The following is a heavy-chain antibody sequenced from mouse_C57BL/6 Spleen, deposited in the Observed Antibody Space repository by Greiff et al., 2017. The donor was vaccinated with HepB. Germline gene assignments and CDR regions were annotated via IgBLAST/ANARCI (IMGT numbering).Heavy chain of an antibody. J-gene: IGHJ3*01. CDR1: GFTFSSYA. Sequence: DVMLVESGGGLVKPGGSLKLSCAASGFTFSSYAMSWVRQTPEKRLEWVATISDGGSYTYCPDNVKGRFTISRDNAKNNLYLQMSHLKSEDTAMYYCARDDGYDQEAWFAYWGQGTLVTVSA. V-gene: IGHV5-4*01. CDR3: ARDDGYDQEAWFAY. CDR2: ISDGGSYT. D-gene: IGHD2-2*01.